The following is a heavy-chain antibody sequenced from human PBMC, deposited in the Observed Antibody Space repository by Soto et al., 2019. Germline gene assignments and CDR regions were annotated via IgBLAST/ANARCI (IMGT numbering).Heavy chain of an antibody. CDR3: ARESGDWPLNWFDP. CDR2: ITSDGKSK. V-gene: IGHV3-74*01. Sequence: GGSLRLSCSASGFNFGNHWMHWFRQRPAEGLVWVSRITSDGKSKAYAESVKGRFAISRDNAKNTLYLQMNGLTAEDTAVYYCARESGDWPLNWFDPWGQGTLVTVSS. J-gene: IGHJ5*02. CDR1: GFNFGNHW. D-gene: IGHD2-21*02.